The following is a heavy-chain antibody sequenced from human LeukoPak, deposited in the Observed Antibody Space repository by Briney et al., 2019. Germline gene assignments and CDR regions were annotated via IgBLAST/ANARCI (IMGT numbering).Heavy chain of an antibody. V-gene: IGHV1-8*01. CDR2: MNPNSGNT. CDR1: GYTFTSYD. Sequence: ASVKVSCKASGYTFTSYDINWVRQATGQGLEWMGWMNPNSGNTGYAQKFQGGVTMTRNTSISTAYMELSSLRSEDTAVYYCARVREGRITMVRGVRKGNYYFDYWGQGTLVTVSS. J-gene: IGHJ4*02. CDR3: ARVREGRITMVRGVRKGNYYFDY. D-gene: IGHD3-10*01.